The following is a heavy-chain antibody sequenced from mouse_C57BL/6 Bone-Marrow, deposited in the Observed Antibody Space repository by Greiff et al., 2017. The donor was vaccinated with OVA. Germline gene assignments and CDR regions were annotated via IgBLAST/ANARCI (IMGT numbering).Heavy chain of an antibody. J-gene: IGHJ2*01. CDR1: GYSFTGYY. D-gene: IGHD2-4*01. V-gene: IGHV1-42*01. Sequence: EVQLQQSGPELVKPGASVKISCKASGYSFTGYYMNWVKQSPEKSLEWIGEINPSTGGTTYNQKFKAKATLTVDKSSSTAYMQLKSLTSEDSAVYYCARKGYDYDFDYWGQGTTLTVSS. CDR2: INPSTGGT. CDR3: ARKGYDYDFDY.